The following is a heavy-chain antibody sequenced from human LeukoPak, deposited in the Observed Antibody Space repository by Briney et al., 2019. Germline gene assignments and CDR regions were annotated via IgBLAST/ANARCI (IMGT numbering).Heavy chain of an antibody. V-gene: IGHV3-23*01. CDR3: AKGKKSPNTPFDY. D-gene: IGHD1/OR15-1a*01. Sequence: AGGSLRLSCAASGFTFSNYAMSWVRQPPGKGLEWVSAISGGGGPTYYADSVKGRFTISRDNSKNTLYLQMNSLRAEDAAVYYCAKGKKSPNTPFDYWGQGTLVTVSS. CDR2: ISGGGGPT. J-gene: IGHJ4*02. CDR1: GFTFSNYA.